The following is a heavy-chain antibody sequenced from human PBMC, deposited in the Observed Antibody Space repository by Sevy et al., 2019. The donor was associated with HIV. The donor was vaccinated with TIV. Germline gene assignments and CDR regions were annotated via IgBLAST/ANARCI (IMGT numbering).Heavy chain of an antibody. CDR3: ARELGGVVVVAAAATRASYGMDV. Sequence: ASVKVSCKASGYTFTGYYKHWVRQAPGQGLEWMGWINPNSGGTNYAQRFQGRVTMTRDTSISTAYMELSRLRSDDTAVYYCARELGGVVVVAAAATRASYGMDVWGQGTTVTVSS. J-gene: IGHJ6*02. D-gene: IGHD2-15*01. V-gene: IGHV1-2*02. CDR1: GYTFTGYY. CDR2: INPNSGGT.